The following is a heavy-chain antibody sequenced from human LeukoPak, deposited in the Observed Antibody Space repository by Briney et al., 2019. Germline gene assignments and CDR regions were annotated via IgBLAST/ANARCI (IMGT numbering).Heavy chain of an antibody. V-gene: IGHV1-2*02. CDR3: ARTFYDTLDSDAFDF. D-gene: IGHD2/OR15-2a*01. CDR1: GYTFIGYY. J-gene: IGHJ3*01. Sequence: GASVKVSCKASGYTFIGYYIHWVRQAPGQGLEWMGWINPNSGGTSFAQKFQGRVTMTRDTSISTAYMELSRLRSDDTAVYYCARTFYDTLDSDAFDFWGQGTMVIVSS. CDR2: INPNSGGT.